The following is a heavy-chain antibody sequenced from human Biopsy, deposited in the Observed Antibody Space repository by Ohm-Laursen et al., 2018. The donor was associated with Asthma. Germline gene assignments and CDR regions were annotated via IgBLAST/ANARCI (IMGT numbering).Heavy chain of an antibody. Sequence: SLRLSCTASGFTFSTYAMHWVRQAPGKGLEWVALISYDGSKRHSADSVRGRFTISRDNSKNTLYLQMNSLRAGDTAVYYYAKDVVWFRELGGMDVWGQGTTVTVSS. D-gene: IGHD3-10*01. J-gene: IGHJ6*02. CDR3: AKDVVWFRELGGMDV. V-gene: IGHV3-30*18. CDR2: ISYDGSKR. CDR1: GFTFSTYA.